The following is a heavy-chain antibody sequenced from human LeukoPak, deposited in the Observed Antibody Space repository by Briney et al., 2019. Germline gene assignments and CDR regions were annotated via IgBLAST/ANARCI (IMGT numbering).Heavy chain of an antibody. CDR3: ARDLVLRFLEWLTYGMDV. CDR1: GFTFNTYT. D-gene: IGHD3-3*01. Sequence: GGSLRLSCAASGFTFNTYTMNWVRQAPGTGLEWVSYISGSSGIIDYADSVRGRFTISRDNAKNSLYLQMNSLRAEDTAVYYCARDLVLRFLEWLTYGMDVWGQGTTVTVSS. CDR2: ISGSSGII. V-gene: IGHV3-48*01. J-gene: IGHJ6*02.